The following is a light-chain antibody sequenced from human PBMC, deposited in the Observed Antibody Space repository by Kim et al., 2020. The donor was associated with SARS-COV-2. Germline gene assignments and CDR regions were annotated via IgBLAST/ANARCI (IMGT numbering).Light chain of an antibody. CDR3: QQTYSTSPLT. J-gene: IGKJ4*01. CDR2: AAS. Sequence: SVGDRVTITCRASQSISSYLNWYQQKPGKAPKLLIYAASSLQSGVPSRFSGSASGTDFTLTITSLQPEDFATYYCQQTYSTSPLTFGGGTKVDIK. CDR1: QSISSY. V-gene: IGKV1-39*01.